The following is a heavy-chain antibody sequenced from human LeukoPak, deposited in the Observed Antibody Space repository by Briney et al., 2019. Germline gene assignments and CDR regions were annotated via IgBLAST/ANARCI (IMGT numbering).Heavy chain of an antibody. D-gene: IGHD6-13*01. CDR3: ARGDGSSWAFDY. J-gene: IGHJ4*02. CDR1: GFAFGDYA. V-gene: IGHV3-49*05. Sequence: KPGRSLRLSCTASGFAFGDYAMTWFRQAPGKGLEWVSFIRSKAYGGTTEYAASVKGRFTISRDDSKSIAYLQMNSLKTEDTAVYYCARGDGSSWAFDYWGQGTLDTVSS. CDR2: IRSKAYGGTT.